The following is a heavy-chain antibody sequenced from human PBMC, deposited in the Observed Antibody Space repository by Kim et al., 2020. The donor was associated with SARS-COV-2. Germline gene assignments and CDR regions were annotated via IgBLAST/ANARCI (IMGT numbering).Heavy chain of an antibody. V-gene: IGHV3-48*04. CDR1: GFTFSSYS. CDR2: ISSSSSTI. Sequence: GGSLRLSCAASGFTFSSYSMNWVRQAPGKGLEWVSYISSSSSTIYYADSVKGRFTISRDNAKNSLYLQMNSLRAEDTAVYYCARDGDSSGSLRVYYYYGMDVWGQGTTVTVSS. J-gene: IGHJ6*02. CDR3: ARDGDSSGSLRVYYYYGMDV. D-gene: IGHD6-19*01.